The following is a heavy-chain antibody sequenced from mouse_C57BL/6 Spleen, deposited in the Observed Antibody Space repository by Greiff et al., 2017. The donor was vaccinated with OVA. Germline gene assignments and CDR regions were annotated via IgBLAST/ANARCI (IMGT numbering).Heavy chain of an antibody. J-gene: IGHJ3*01. V-gene: IGHV1-74*01. CDR2: IHPCGSGT. Sequence: QVQLQQPGAELVKPGASVKVSCKASGYTFTSYWMHWVKQRPGQGLEWIGGIHPCGSGTNYNEKFKGKATMTVDKSSSTAYMQLSSLTSEDSAVDDWALCCYAYDGFAYWGQGTLVTVSA. CDR3: ALCCYAYDGFAY. D-gene: IGHD2-2*01. CDR1: GYTFTSYW.